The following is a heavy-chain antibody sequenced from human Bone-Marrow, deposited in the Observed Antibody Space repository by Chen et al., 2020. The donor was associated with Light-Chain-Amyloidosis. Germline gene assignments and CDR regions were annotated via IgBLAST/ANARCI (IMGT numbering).Heavy chain of an antibody. Sequence: VHLVQSGAALRRPGSSVKISCRASGDSLNNFAVSWVRQAPGQPFDWMGVIMPRFATANAARRFQGRVTFTETTVTALMELKSVTDEDTALYCCARRSDSGGYVESWGQGTLVTVSS. CDR2: IMPRFATA. CDR1: GDSLNNFA. V-gene: IGHV1-69*05. J-gene: IGHJ4*02. CDR3: ARRSDSGGYVES. D-gene: IGHD3-16*01.